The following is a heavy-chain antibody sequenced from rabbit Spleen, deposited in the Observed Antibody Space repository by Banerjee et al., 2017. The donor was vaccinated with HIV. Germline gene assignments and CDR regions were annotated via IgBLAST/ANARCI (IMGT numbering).Heavy chain of an antibody. Sequence: QEQLEESGGDLVKPEGSLTLTCTASGFSFSAGYYMCWVRQAPGKGLEWIACIHGGSINNVYYATWAKGRFTISKTSSTTVTLQMTSLTAADTATYFCARDRPGSDNFDLWGPGILVTVS. CDR2: IHGGSINNV. CDR3: ARDRPGSDNFDL. D-gene: IGHD3-1*01. V-gene: IGHV1S45*01. J-gene: IGHJ4*01. CDR1: GFSFSAGYY.